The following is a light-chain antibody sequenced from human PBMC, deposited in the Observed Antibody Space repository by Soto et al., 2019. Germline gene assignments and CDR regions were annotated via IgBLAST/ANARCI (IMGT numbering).Light chain of an antibody. Sequence: TQSPATLSVSPGERATLSCRASQSVYNNLAWYQQRPGKAPKLLIFGASILQTGVPSRFSGSGSGTEFTLTISSLQPEDFATYYCQQFNAYPRTFGQGTKVEIK. V-gene: IGKV1-9*01. CDR1: QSVYNN. CDR3: QQFNAYPRT. CDR2: GAS. J-gene: IGKJ1*01.